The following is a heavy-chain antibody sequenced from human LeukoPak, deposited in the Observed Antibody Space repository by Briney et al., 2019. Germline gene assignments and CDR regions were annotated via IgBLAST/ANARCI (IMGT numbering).Heavy chain of an antibody. V-gene: IGHV1-18*01. Sequence: ASVKVSCKASGYTFTSYGISWVRQAPGQELEWMGWISAYNGNTNYAQKLQGRVTMTTDTSTSTAYMELRSLRSEDTAVYYCARDIAVAHFDYWGQGTLVTVSS. CDR3: ARDIAVAHFDY. J-gene: IGHJ4*02. CDR2: ISAYNGNT. D-gene: IGHD6-19*01. CDR1: GYTFTSYG.